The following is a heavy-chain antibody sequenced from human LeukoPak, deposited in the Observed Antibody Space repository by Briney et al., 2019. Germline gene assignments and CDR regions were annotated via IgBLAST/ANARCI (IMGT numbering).Heavy chain of an antibody. CDR2: IYTSGST. V-gene: IGHV4-61*02. J-gene: IGHJ5*02. CDR1: GGSISSGSYY. D-gene: IGHD3-10*01. Sequence: SQTLSLTCTVSGGSISSGSYYWSWIRQPAGKGLEWIGRIYTSGSTNYNPSLKSRVTISVDTSKNQFSLKLSSVTAADTAVYYCARDHGVWYYGSGSYSDWFDPWGQGTLVTVSS. CDR3: ARDHGVWYYGSGSYSDWFDP.